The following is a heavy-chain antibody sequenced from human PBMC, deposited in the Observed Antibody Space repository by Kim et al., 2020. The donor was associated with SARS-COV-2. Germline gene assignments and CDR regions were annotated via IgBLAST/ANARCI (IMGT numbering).Heavy chain of an antibody. D-gene: IGHD5-18*01. J-gene: IGHJ6*02. CDR2: ISGSGGST. CDR3: AKDDRGYSYGNGMDV. Sequence: GGSLRLSCAASGFTFSSYAMSWVRQAPGKGLEWVSAISGSGGSTYYADSVKGRFTISRDNSKNTLYLQMNSLRAEDTAVYYCAKDDRGYSYGNGMDVWGQGTTVTVSS. CDR1: GFTFSSYA. V-gene: IGHV3-23*01.